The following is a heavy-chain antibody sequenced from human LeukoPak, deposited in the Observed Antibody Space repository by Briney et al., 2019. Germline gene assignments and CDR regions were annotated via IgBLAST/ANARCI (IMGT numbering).Heavy chain of an antibody. V-gene: IGHV4-34*01. Sequence: SETLSLTCAVYGGSFSAYYWSWIRQPPGKGLEWIGEISHSGSGNYNPSLKSRVTISVDTSKNQFSPKLTSVTAADTAVYYCARGTPKLQLRMGVLDIWGQGTMVTVSS. J-gene: IGHJ3*02. CDR3: ARGTPKLQLRMGVLDI. CDR2: ISHSGSG. CDR1: GGSFSAYY. D-gene: IGHD2-15*01.